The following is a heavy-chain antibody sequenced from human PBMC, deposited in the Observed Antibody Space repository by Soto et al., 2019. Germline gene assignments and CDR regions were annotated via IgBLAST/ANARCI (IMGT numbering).Heavy chain of an antibody. V-gene: IGHV5-51*01. Sequence: EVQLVQSGAELKKPGESLKISCQASGYSFANYWIAWVRQMHGKGLEWVEIIYPADSDTKYSPSFRGQGTISADKSISTAYLQWNSLKASDTAIYYCVRRVQQRDDFFDPWGQGTLVTVSS. CDR1: GYSFANYW. CDR2: IYPADSDT. J-gene: IGHJ5*02. D-gene: IGHD6-13*01. CDR3: VRRVQQRDDFFDP.